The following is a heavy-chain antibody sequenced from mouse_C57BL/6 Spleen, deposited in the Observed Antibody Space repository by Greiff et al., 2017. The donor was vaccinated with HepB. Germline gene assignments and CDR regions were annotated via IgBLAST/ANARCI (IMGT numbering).Heavy chain of an antibody. CDR3: ARDRLRRYFDV. CDR1: GFTFSDYY. Sequence: EVKVVESEGGLVQPGSSMKLSCTASGFTFSDYYMAWVRQVPEKGLEWVANINYDGSSTYYLDSLKSRFIISRDNAKNILYLQMSSLKSEDTATYYCARDRLRRYFDVWGTGTTVTVSS. CDR2: INYDGSST. J-gene: IGHJ1*03. D-gene: IGHD1-1*01. V-gene: IGHV5-16*01.